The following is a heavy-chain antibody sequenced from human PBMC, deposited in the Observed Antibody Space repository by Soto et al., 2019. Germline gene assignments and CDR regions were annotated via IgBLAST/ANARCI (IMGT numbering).Heavy chain of an antibody. CDR1: GYTFTSYY. CDR2: INPSGGST. D-gene: IGHD3-3*01. Sequence: ASVKVSCKASGYTFTSYYMHWVRQAPGQGLEWMGIINPSGGSTSYAQKFQGRVTVTRDTSTSTVYMELSSLRSEDTAVYYCAREWIFGVVIISNPSGEGDYYGMDVWGQGTTVTVSS. V-gene: IGHV1-46*01. J-gene: IGHJ6*02. CDR3: AREWIFGVVIISNPSGEGDYYGMDV.